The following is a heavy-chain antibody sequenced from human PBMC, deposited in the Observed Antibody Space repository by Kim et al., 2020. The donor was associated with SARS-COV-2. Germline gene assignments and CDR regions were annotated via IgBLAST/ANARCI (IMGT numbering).Heavy chain of an antibody. CDR2: ISSSGSNT. CDR1: GFTFSSYA. Sequence: GGSLRLSCAASGFTFSSYAMSWVRQAPGKGLEWVSAISSSGSNTYYADSVRGRFTISRDNSKNTLSLQMSSLRPEDTALYYCAKDSAVAHAYWGQGTLVT. J-gene: IGHJ4*02. V-gene: IGHV3-23*01. D-gene: IGHD6-19*01. CDR3: AKDSAVAHAY.